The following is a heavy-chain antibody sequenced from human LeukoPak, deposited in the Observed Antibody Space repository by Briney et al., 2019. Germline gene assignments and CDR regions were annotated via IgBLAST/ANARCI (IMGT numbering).Heavy chain of an antibody. V-gene: IGHV1-3*01. Sequence: ASVKVSCKVSGYTFTTYAMHWVRQAPGQRLEWMGWINAGNGNTNYAQKLQGRVTMTTDTSTSTAYMELRSLRSDDTAVYYCARDRTYDFWSGYESVNWFDPWGQGTLVTVSS. CDR2: INAGNGNT. J-gene: IGHJ5*02. D-gene: IGHD3-3*01. CDR1: GYTFTTYA. CDR3: ARDRTYDFWSGYESVNWFDP.